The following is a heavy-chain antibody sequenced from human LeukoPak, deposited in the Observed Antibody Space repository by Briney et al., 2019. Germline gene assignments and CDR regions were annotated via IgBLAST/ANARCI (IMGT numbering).Heavy chain of an antibody. Sequence: GGSLRLSCAASGFTFSSYAMHWVRQAPGKGLEWVAVISYDGSNKCYADSVKGRFTISRDNSKNTLYLQMNSLRAEDTAVYYCAREGEAAAGSYFDYWGQGALVTVSS. CDR3: AREGEAAAGSYFDY. CDR1: GFTFSSYA. D-gene: IGHD6-13*01. V-gene: IGHV3-30-3*01. J-gene: IGHJ4*02. CDR2: ISYDGSNK.